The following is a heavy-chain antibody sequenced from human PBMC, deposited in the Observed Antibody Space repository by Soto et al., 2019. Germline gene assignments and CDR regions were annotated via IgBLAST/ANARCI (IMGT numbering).Heavy chain of an antibody. V-gene: IGHV3-53*01. CDR3: ARDRIEAAGTPRFNYYYGMDA. CDR2: IYGGLTT. D-gene: IGHD6-13*01. J-gene: IGHJ6*02. Sequence: EVQLVESGGGLIQPGGSLRLSCADSGFTVSSTYMTWVRQAPGKGLEWVSVIYGGLTTSYADSVKGRFTISRDNSKNTLFLQMNSLRAEDTAVYYCARDRIEAAGTPRFNYYYGMDAWGQGTTVTVSS. CDR1: GFTVSSTY.